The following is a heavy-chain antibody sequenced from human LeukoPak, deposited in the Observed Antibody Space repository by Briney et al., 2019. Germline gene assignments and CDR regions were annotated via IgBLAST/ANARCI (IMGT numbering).Heavy chain of an antibody. J-gene: IGHJ4*02. CDR3: ARGLSETAAAAYYFDY. D-gene: IGHD6-13*01. CDR2: ISYDGSNK. Sequence: HPGGSLRLSCAASGFSFSSYAMHWVRQAPGKGLEWVAVISYDGSNKYYADSVKARFTISRDNSKNTLYLQMNSLRAEDTAVYYCARGLSETAAAAYYFDYWGQGTLVTVSS. CDR1: GFSFSSYA. V-gene: IGHV3-30*04.